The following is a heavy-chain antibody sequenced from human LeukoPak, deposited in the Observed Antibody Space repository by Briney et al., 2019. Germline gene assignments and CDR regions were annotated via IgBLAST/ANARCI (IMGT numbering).Heavy chain of an antibody. J-gene: IGHJ6*02. CDR2: ISSSSSYI. Sequence: GGSLRLSCAASGFTFSSYSMNWVRQAPGEGLEWVSSISSSSSYIYYADSVKGRFTISRDNSKNTLYLQMNSLRAEDTAVYYCAKSPDFWSGLMDVWGQGTTVTVSS. D-gene: IGHD3-3*01. CDR3: AKSPDFWSGLMDV. V-gene: IGHV3-21*04. CDR1: GFTFSSYS.